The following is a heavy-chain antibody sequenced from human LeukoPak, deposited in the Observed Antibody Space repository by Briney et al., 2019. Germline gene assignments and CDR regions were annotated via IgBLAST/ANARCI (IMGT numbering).Heavy chain of an antibody. CDR1: GGSISSYY. CDR2: IYYSGST. Sequence: PSETLSLTCTVSGGSISSYYWSWIRQPPGKGLEWIGYIYYSGSTNYNPSLKSRVTISVDTSKNQFSLKLSSVTAADTAVYYCARHYPYYYDSSDSTLAAFDIWGQGTMVTVSS. D-gene: IGHD3-22*01. J-gene: IGHJ3*02. CDR3: ARHYPYYYDSSDSTLAAFDI. V-gene: IGHV4-59*08.